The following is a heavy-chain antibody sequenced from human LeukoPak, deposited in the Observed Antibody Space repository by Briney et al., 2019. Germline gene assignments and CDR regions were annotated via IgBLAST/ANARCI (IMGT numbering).Heavy chain of an antibody. J-gene: IGHJ6*02. Sequence: GGSLRLSCAASGFTFSSYGMSWVRQAPGKGLEWVSGIRGSGDRTFYADSVKGRFTISRDNSENTLYLQMNSLRAEDTAVYYCAKVGIAVAGYGMDVWGQGTTVTVSS. CDR1: GFTFSSYG. V-gene: IGHV3-23*01. D-gene: IGHD6-19*01. CDR2: IRGSGDRT. CDR3: AKVGIAVAGYGMDV.